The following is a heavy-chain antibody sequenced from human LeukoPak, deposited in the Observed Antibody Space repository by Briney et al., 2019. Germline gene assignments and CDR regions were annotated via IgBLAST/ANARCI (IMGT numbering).Heavy chain of an antibody. CDR3: ATGKLDASGFDFMLPF. V-gene: IGHV3-30-3*01. D-gene: IGHD5-12*01. CDR1: GFSFTSAA. CDR2: FSRDGINK. J-gene: IGHJ4*02. Sequence: GGSLRLSCAASGFSFTSAAMHWLRQAPGKGLEWVAVFSRDGINKYYADSVKVRFTISRDNSRSTFYLHMNSLRPGDTALYYCATGKLDASGFDFMLPFWGQGTLVTVSS.